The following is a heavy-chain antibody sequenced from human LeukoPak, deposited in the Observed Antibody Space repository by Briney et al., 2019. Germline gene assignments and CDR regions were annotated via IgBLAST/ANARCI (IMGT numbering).Heavy chain of an antibody. Sequence: ASVKVSCKASGYTFTSYGIKWVRQGHGQGLEWMGWMNPNSGNTGYAQKFQGRVTITRNTSISTAYMELSSLRSEDTAVYYCARGGYRMTTVTEGIDYWGQGTLVTVSS. CDR2: MNPNSGNT. CDR1: GYTFTSYG. J-gene: IGHJ4*02. D-gene: IGHD4-17*01. V-gene: IGHV1-8*03. CDR3: ARGGYRMTTVTEGIDY.